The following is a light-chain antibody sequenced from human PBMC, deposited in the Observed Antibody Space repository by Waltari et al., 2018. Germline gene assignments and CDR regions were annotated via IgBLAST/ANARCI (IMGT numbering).Light chain of an antibody. V-gene: IGLV1-47*01. CDR3: AVWDDSLTGQVI. CDR1: SSNIGTYY. Sequence: QSVLTQPPSASGTPGQRVTISCSGSSSNIGTYYVYWSHQHPGTAPKLLIYRNNQRPSGVPDRFSGSKSGTSASLAISGLRSEDEADYYCAVWDDSLTGQVIFGGGTKLTVL. CDR2: RNN. J-gene: IGLJ2*01.